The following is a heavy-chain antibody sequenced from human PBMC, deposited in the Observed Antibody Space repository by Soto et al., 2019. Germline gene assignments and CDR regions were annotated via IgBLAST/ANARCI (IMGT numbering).Heavy chain of an antibody. V-gene: IGHV1-18*01. D-gene: IGHD2-2*01. CDR3: AREGVVVVPAAQPYWFDP. CDR1: GYTFTSYG. CDR2: ISAYNGNT. Sequence: GASAKVSCKASGYTFTSYGISWVRQAPGQRLEWMGWISAYNGNTNYAQKLQGRVTMTTDTSTSTAYMELRSLRSDDTAVYYFAREGVVVVPAAQPYWFDPWGQGTLVTVSS. J-gene: IGHJ5*02.